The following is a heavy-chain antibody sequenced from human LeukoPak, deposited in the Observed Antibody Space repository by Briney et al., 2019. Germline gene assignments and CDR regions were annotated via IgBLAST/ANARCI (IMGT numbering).Heavy chain of an antibody. CDR1: GYSFTSYW. D-gene: IGHD3-10*01. V-gene: IGHV5-51*01. Sequence: LGESLKISCKGSGYSFTSYWIGWVRLMPGKGLEWMGIIYPGDSDTRYSPSFQGQVTISADKSISTAYLQWSSLKASDTAMYYCARHWRGDGSGSYYNDYYYYGMDVWGQGTTVTVSS. J-gene: IGHJ6*02. CDR2: IYPGDSDT. CDR3: ARHWRGDGSGSYYNDYYYYGMDV.